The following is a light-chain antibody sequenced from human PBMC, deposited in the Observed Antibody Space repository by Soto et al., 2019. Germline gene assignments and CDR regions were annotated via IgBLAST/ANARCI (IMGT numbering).Light chain of an antibody. CDR1: QSVSSY. J-gene: IGKJ4*01. V-gene: IGKV3-11*01. CDR3: QQRSNWVT. CDR2: DAS. Sequence: EIVLTQSPATLSLSPGERATLSCRASQSVSSYLAWYQQKPGQAPRLLIYDASNRATGIPARFSGSGSGTDFTLTISSLEPEEFAVYYCQQRSNWVTVGGGTKVEIK.